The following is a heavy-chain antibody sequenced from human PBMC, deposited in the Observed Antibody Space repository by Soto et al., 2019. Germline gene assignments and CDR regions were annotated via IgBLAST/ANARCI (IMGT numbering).Heavy chain of an antibody. CDR1: RGTFSSYA. Sequence: QVQLVQSGAEVKKPGSSVKVSCKASRGTFSSYAISWVRQAPGQGLQWKGGIIPIFGTANYAQKLQGRITITTDESTSTVYMELSSLRSEDTAVYYCARKRFPLSDSSDTDAIDSWGQGTMVSVSS. J-gene: IGHJ3*02. CDR3: ARKRFPLSDSSDTDAIDS. D-gene: IGHD3-22*01. CDR2: IIPIFGTA. V-gene: IGHV1-69*01.